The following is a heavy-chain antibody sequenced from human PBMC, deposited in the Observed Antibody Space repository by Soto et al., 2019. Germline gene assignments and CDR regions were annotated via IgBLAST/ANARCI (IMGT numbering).Heavy chain of an antibody. D-gene: IGHD1-26*01. CDR2: ISSYDST. Sequence: GGSLRLSCAAFDFSVSNKFMTWVRQAPGKGLEWIAVISSYDSTHYADSVTGRFTISRDSSENTVFLQMNSLRAEDTAIYYCAKGPPVGLQYFQYWGQGTLVTVSS. CDR1: DFSVSNKF. J-gene: IGHJ1*01. CDR3: AKGPPVGLQYFQY. V-gene: IGHV3-53*01.